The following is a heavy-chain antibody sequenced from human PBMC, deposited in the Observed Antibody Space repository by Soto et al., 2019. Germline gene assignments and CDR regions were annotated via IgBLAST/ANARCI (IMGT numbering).Heavy chain of an antibody. CDR3: ARGSITGTGVGGDYFDY. CDR2: IIPIFGTA. CDR1: GGTFSSYA. D-gene: IGHD1-20*01. V-gene: IGHV1-69*06. Sequence: VASVEVSCKASGGTFSSYAISWVRQAPGQGLEWMGGIIPIFGTANYAQKFQGRVTITADKSTSTAYMELSSLRSEDTAVYYCARGSITGTGVGGDYFDYWGQGPLVTV. J-gene: IGHJ4*02.